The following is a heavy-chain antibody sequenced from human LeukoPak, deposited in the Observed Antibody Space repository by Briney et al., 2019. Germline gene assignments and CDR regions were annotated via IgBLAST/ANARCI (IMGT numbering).Heavy chain of an antibody. J-gene: IGHJ4*02. CDR2: IYYTGRT. CDR3: VRLKGWEFHLGY. V-gene: IGHV4-39*07. D-gene: IGHD1-26*01. Sequence: PSETLSLTCSVSGGSISSSSYYWGWLRQPPGKGLEWIGSIYYTGRTYDTPSLKSRVTISVDTSKNQFSLKLSSVTAADTAVYYCVRLKGWEFHLGYWGQGILVTVSS. CDR1: GGSISSSSYY.